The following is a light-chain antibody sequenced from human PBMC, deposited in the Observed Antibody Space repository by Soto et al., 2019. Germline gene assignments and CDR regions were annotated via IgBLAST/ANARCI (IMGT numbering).Light chain of an antibody. J-gene: IGLJ1*01. CDR3: ATWDDSLFGHV. CDR1: SSDVGSNT. V-gene: IGLV1-44*01. CDR2: SND. Sequence: SVLTPPPSASATPGQRVTISCSGRSSDVGSNTVNWYQQFPGAAPKLLIYSNDQRPSGVPDRFSASKSGTSASLAISGLQSEDEADYYCATWDDSLFGHVFGTGTKVTVL.